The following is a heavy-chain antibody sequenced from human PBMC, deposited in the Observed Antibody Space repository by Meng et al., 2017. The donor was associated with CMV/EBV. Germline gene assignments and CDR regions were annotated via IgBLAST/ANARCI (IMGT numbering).Heavy chain of an antibody. D-gene: IGHD6-13*01. V-gene: IGHV4-30-4*08. J-gene: IGHJ4*02. CDR2: IYYSGST. CDR1: GGSIRSGDYY. Sequence: QLPAPAPGSVKPSHTLSLTCTVSGGSIRSGDYYWSWIRQPPGKGLEWIGYIYYSGSTYYNPSLKSRVTISVDTSKNQFSLKLSSVTAADTAVYYCARAQYSSSCDYWGQGTLVTVSS. CDR3: ARAQYSSSCDY.